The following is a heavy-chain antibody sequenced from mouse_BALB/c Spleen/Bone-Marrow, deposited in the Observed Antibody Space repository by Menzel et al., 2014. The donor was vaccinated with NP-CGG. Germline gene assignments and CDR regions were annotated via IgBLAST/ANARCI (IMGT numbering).Heavy chain of an antibody. D-gene: IGHD2-4*01. CDR1: GFTFSNYG. CDR2: INSGGSYT. CDR3: RRGSTMITTGYPMDY. Sequence: EVQLVESGGDLVKPGGSLKLSCAASGFTFSNYGMSWVRQTPDKRLEWIATINSGGSYTYYPDSVKGRFTISRDNAKNTLXLQMNSLKSEDTAIYCTRRGSTMITTGYPMDYWGQGTSVTVSS. V-gene: IGHV5-6*01. J-gene: IGHJ4*01.